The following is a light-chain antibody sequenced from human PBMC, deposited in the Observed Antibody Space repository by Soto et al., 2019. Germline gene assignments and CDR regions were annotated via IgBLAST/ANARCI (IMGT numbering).Light chain of an antibody. J-gene: IGLJ3*02. CDR2: YKSDSDK. Sequence: QPVLTQPASLSASPGASASLTCTLRSGINVGTYRIYWYQQKPGSPPQYLLRYKSDSDKQQGSGVPSRFSGSKDASANAGILLISGLQSEDEADYYCMIWHSSAWVFGGGTKLNVL. CDR3: MIWHSSAWV. V-gene: IGLV5-45*01. CDR1: SGINVGTYR.